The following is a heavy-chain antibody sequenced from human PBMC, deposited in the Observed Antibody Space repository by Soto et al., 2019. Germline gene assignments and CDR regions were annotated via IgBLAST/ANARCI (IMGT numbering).Heavy chain of an antibody. CDR3: EGSWT. V-gene: IGHV3-23*01. J-gene: IGHJ3*01. D-gene: IGHD5-12*01. CDR2: ISGSSDRT. CDR1: GFTIRNYA. Sequence: EVQVLESGGDLVQPGGSPRLSCAASGFTIRNYAMSWVRQAPGKALEWVSGISGSSDRTYYADSVKGRFTISKDTSSNTLYLQMNSRRVEDTAVYHCEGSWTWGQGTMVTVSS.